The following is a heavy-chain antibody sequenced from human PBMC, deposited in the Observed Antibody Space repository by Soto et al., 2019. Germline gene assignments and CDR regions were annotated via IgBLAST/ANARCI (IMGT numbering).Heavy chain of an antibody. CDR2: FDPEDGET. CDR3: ATVMGNTIFGVVMYYFDY. J-gene: IGHJ4*02. Sequence: GASVKVSCKVSGDRLTELSMHWVRQAPGKGLEWMGGFDPEDGETIYAQKFQGRVTMTEDTSTDTAYMELSSLRSEDTAVYYCATVMGNTIFGVVMYYFDYWGQGTLVTVSS. V-gene: IGHV1-24*01. CDR1: GDRLTELS. D-gene: IGHD3-3*01.